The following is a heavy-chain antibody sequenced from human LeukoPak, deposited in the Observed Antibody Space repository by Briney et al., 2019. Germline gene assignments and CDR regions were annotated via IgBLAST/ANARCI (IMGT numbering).Heavy chain of an antibody. D-gene: IGHD2-15*01. CDR3: ARGDCSVSGCHGGNWFDP. V-gene: IGHV1-2*02. J-gene: IGHJ5*02. CDR2: INPSSGGT. Sequence: ASVKVSCKAPGYTFSSDYIHWVRQAPGQGLEWMGWINPSSGGTNYAQSFQGRVTMTRDTSSSTAHMELSRLRSDDTAVYYCARGDCSVSGCHGGNWFDPWGQGTLVTVSS. CDR1: GYTFSSDY.